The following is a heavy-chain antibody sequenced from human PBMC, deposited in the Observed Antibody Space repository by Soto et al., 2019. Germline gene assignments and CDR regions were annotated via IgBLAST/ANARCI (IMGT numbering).Heavy chain of an antibody. CDR1: GFTVSSNY. CDR3: ATTLTTVARLPFY. V-gene: IGHV3-23*01. Sequence: QPGGSLRLSCAASGFTVSSNYMSWVRQAPGKGLEWVSSIGGSGGSTYYADSVKGRFTVSRDNSKNTLYLQMNSLRADDTAVFYCATTLTTVARLPFYWGQGTLVTVSS. D-gene: IGHD4-17*01. J-gene: IGHJ4*02. CDR2: IGGSGGST.